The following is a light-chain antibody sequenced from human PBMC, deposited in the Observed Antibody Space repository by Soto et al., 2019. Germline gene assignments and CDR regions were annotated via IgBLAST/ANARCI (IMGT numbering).Light chain of an antibody. V-gene: IGKV3-11*01. CDR3: QQRSNWLWG. CDR1: QSVSSY. CDR2: DAS. Sequence: EILLTQSPATLSLSPGERATRSCRASQSVSSYLAWYQQKPGQAPRLLIYDASNRATGIPARFSGSGSGTDFTLTISSLEPEDFAVYYCQQRSNWLWGFGQGTKVDI. J-gene: IGKJ1*01.